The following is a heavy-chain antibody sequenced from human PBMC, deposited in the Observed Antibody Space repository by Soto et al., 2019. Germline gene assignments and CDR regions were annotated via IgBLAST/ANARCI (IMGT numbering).Heavy chain of an antibody. J-gene: IGHJ6*02. CDR1: GGTFSSYA. V-gene: IGHV1-69*13. D-gene: IGHD2-2*02. CDR3: ASDSRPVVVPAAIQDYYYGMDV. Sequence: SVKVSCKASGGTFSSYAISWVRQAPGQGLEWMGGIIPIFGTANYAQKFQGRVTITADESTSTSYMELSSLRSEDTAVYYCASDSRPVVVPAAIQDYYYGMDVWGQGTTVTVSS. CDR2: IIPIFGTA.